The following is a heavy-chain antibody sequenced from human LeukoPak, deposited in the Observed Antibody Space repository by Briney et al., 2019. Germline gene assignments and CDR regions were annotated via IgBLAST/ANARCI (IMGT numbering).Heavy chain of an antibody. CDR1: GGSLSSYY. V-gene: IGHV4-59*06. D-gene: IGHD6-13*01. CDR3: ARDRAAKATYFYYGMDV. J-gene: IGHJ6*02. Sequence: SETLSLTCTVSGGSLSSYYWSWIRQPPGKGLEWIGYIYYSGSTYYNPSLQSRLTRSIDTSKNQFSLKLSSVTAADTAVYYCARDRAAKATYFYYGMDVWGQGTTVSVSS. CDR2: IYYSGST.